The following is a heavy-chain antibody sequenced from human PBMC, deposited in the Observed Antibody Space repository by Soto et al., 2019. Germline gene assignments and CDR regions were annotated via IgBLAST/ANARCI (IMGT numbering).Heavy chain of an antibody. D-gene: IGHD2-2*01. CDR2: IIPILGIA. J-gene: IGHJ4*02. CDR1: GGTFSSYT. V-gene: IGHV1-69*08. CDR3: ARDRTPGVNDY. Sequence: QVQLVQSGAEVKKPGSSVKVSCKASGGTFSSYTISWVRQAPGQGLEWMGRIIPILGIANYAQKFQGRVTITANKSTSTAYMELSSLRSEDTAVYYCARDRTPGVNDYWGQGTLVTVSS.